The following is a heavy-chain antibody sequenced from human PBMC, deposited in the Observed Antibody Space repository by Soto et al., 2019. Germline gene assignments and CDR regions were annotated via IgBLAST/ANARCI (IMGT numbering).Heavy chain of an antibody. CDR3: ARDFAYFDS. V-gene: IGHV4-31*03. Sequence: SESLSLTLTVSCGSIISGAYCWSLIRQHPGRGLEWIGYIYYIGSTYYNPSLKMRVTISVDTSKSQFSLKLSSVTAADTAVYYCARDFAYFDSWGKGTLVTVSS. CDR1: CGSIISGAYC. CDR2: IYYIGST. J-gene: IGHJ4*02. D-gene: IGHD3-3*01.